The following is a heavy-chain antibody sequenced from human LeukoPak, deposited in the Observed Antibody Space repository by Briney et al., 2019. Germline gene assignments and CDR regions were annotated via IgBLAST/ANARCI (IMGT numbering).Heavy chain of an antibody. CDR3: ARDPIYDFWSGYYDYFDY. Sequence: PGGSLRLSCAASGFTFTSYWMTWVRQAPGKGLEWVANINQDGGGRYYVDSVKGRFTISRDNAKNSLYLQMNSLRAEDTAVYYCARDPIYDFWSGYYDYFDYWGQGTLVTVSS. J-gene: IGHJ4*02. CDR2: INQDGGGR. V-gene: IGHV3-7*03. CDR1: GFTFTSYW. D-gene: IGHD3-3*01.